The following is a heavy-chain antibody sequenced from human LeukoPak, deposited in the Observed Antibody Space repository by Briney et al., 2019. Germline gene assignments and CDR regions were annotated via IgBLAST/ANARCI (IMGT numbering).Heavy chain of an antibody. CDR1: GYSVSSNSAT. CDR2: TYYRSKWYN. D-gene: IGHD2-8*01. J-gene: IGHJ4*02. V-gene: IGHV6-1*01. CDR3: AGEGRRVLGVDY. Sequence: SQTLSLTCAISGYSVSSNSATWNWIRQSPSRGLEWLGRTYYRSKWYNDYAVSVKSRITINPDTSKNQFSLQLNSVTPDDTAVYYCAGEGRRVLGVDYCGQGTLVTVSS.